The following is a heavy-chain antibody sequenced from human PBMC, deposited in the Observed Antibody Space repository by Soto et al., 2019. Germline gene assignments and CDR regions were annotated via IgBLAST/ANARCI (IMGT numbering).Heavy chain of an antibody. CDR1: GFTFSGSA. Sequence: PGGSLRLSCAASGFTFSGSAMHWVRQASGKGLGWVGRIRSKANSYATAYAASVKGRFTISRDDSKNTAYLQMNSLKTEDTAVYYCASCSGGSCPPFRWFDPWGQGTLVTVSS. CDR2: IRSKANSYAT. J-gene: IGHJ5*02. V-gene: IGHV3-73*01. CDR3: ASCSGGSCPPFRWFDP. D-gene: IGHD2-15*01.